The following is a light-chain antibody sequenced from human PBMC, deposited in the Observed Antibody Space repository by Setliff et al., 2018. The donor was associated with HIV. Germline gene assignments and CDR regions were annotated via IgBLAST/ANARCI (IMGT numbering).Light chain of an antibody. CDR1: STSIGAGYS. CDR3: LSYDGSLTAWV. J-gene: IGLJ3*02. Sequence: QSVLTQPPSVSGAPGQRVTISCTGGSTSIGAGYSVHWYQQIAGAAPKLLIFRNTRRPSGVPDRFSGSQSGASPSLAITGPQPEDDADYYCLSYDGSLTAWVFGGGTKVTVL. CDR2: RNT. V-gene: IGLV1-40*01.